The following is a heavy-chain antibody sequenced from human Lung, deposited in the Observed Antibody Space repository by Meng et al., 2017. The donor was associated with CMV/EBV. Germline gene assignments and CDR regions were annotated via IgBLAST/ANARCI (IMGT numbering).Heavy chain of an antibody. CDR2: IIPILAIT. V-gene: IGHV1-69*04. J-gene: IGHJ5*02. Sequence: SYAITWVRPAPGQGLEWMGTIIPILAITKYAQKFQGRVTITADKTSSTVYMELSSLRSDDTAVYYCGRYTDIVSVIAATRDYWFDPWGQGTLVTVSS. CDR3: GRYTDIVSVIAATRDYWFDP. CDR1: SYA. D-gene: IGHD2-15*01.